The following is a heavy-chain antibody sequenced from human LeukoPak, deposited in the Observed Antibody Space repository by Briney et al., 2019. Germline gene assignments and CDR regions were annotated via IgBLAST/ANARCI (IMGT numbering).Heavy chain of an antibody. CDR1: GLTFNDYA. J-gene: IGHJ4*02. D-gene: IGHD2-2*01. V-gene: IGHV3-23*01. Sequence: GRSLRLSCATAGLTFNDYAMNWVRQAARNGLEWVVGISGSGAATYYADSVKGRFTISRDNSKNTLYLQTDTLRVEDTAVYYCARRLCRGTACYYFDYWGQGTLVTVSS. CDR3: ARRLCRGTACYYFDY. CDR2: ISGSGAAT.